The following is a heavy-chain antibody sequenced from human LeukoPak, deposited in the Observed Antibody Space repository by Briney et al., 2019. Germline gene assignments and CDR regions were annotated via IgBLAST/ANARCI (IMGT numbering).Heavy chain of an antibody. CDR2: IYYSGST. J-gene: IGHJ5*02. Sequence: SETLSLTCTVSGGSISSSSYYWGWIRQPPGKGLEWIASIYYSGSTYYNPSLKSRVTISVDTSKNQFSLKLSSVTAADTAVYYCARSRYFDWLLNNWFDPWGQGTLVTVSS. CDR3: ARSRYFDWLLNNWFDP. V-gene: IGHV4-39*01. D-gene: IGHD3-9*01. CDR1: GGSISSSSYY.